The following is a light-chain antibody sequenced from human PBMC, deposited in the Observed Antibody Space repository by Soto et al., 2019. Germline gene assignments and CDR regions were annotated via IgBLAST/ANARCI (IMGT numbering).Light chain of an antibody. Sequence: QSVLTQPASVSGSPGQSITISCTGTSSDVGGYNYVSWYQQHPGKAPKLMIYEVTNRPSGVSNRFSGSKSGNTASLTISGLQAEDEAAYYCGSYTSSSTYVFGTGTKVTVL. J-gene: IGLJ1*01. CDR1: SSDVGGYNY. V-gene: IGLV2-14*01. CDR3: GSYTSSSTYV. CDR2: EVT.